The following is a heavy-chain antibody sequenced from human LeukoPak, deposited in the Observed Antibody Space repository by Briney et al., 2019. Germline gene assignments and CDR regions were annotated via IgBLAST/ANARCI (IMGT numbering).Heavy chain of an antibody. CDR3: GRGQGIPLWLSWFDP. D-gene: IGHD5-18*01. CDR2: ISSSSSYI. J-gene: IGHJ5*02. CDR1: GSTFSSYS. V-gene: IGHV3-21*01. Sequence: GGSLRLSCAASGSTFSSYSMNWVRQAPGKGLEWVSSISSSSSYIYYADSVKGRFTISRDNAKNSLYLQMNSLRAEDTAVYYCGRGQGIPLWLSWFDPWGQGTLVTVSS.